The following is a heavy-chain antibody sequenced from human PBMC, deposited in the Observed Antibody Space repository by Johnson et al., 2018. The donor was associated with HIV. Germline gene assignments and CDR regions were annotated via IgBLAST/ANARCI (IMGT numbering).Heavy chain of an antibody. J-gene: IGHJ3*01. CDR1: GFTFSSYA. CDR3: SSDLTLWKARGDAVEK. Sequence: QMQLVESGGGVVQPGRSLRLSCAASGFTFSSYAMHWVRQAPGKGLEWVAVISYDGSNKYYADSVKGRFTISRDNSKNTLYLHMNSLRAEDTAVYYCSSDLTLWKARGDAVEKWGQGKMVTVSS. D-gene: IGHD5-24*01. V-gene: IGHV3-30-3*01. CDR2: ISYDGSNK.